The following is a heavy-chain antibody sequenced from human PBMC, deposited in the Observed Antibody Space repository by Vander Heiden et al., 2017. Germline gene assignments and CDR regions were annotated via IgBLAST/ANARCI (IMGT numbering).Heavy chain of an antibody. J-gene: IGHJ4*02. CDR1: GFTFSSYE. CDR3: ARAPRIAARLDY. CDR2: ISSSGSTI. V-gene: IGHV3-48*03. Sequence: EVQLVESGGGLVQPGGSLRLSCAASGFTFSSYEMNWVRQAPGKGLEWVSYISSSGSTIYYADSVKGRFTISRDNAKNSLYLQMNSLRAEDTAVYYCARAPRIAARLDYWGQGTLVTVSS. D-gene: IGHD6-6*01.